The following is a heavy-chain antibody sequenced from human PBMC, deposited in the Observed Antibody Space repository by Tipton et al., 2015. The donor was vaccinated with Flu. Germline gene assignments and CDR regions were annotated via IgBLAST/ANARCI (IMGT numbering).Heavy chain of an antibody. D-gene: IGHD3-22*01. CDR3: ARERLGEYNSSGYTDS. J-gene: IGHJ4*02. Sequence: TLSLTCTVSGGSVRSGSYYWSWIRQPAGKGLEWIGRIYATGSTKYNPSLKSRVTISLDTSKNQFSLRLNSVTAAGTAVYYCARERLGEYNSSGYTDSWGQGGLVTVSS. CDR1: GGSVRSGSYY. CDR2: IYATGST. V-gene: IGHV4-61*02.